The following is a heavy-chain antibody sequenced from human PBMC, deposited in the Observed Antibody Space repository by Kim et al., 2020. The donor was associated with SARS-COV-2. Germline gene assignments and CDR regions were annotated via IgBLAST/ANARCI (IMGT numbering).Heavy chain of an antibody. CDR1: GGSISSYY. CDR2: IYYSGST. V-gene: IGHV4-59*01. J-gene: IGHJ4*02. D-gene: IGHD2-8*01. Sequence: SETLSLTCTVSGGSISSYYWSWIRQPPGKGLEWIGYIYYSGSTNYNPSLKSRVTISVDTSKNQFSLKLSSVTAADTAVYYCARGGYCTNGVCYTQNFDYWGQGTLVTVSS. CDR3: ARGGYCTNGVCYTQNFDY.